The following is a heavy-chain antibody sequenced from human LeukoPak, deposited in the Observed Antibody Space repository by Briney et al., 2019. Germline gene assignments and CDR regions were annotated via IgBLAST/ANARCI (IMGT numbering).Heavy chain of an antibody. CDR3: ARLYSYGLYDY. Sequence: SETLSVTCTVSGGSISSGGYYWSWIRQHPGKGLEWIGYIYYSGSTYYNPSLKSRVTISVDTSKNQFSLKLSSVTAADTAVYYCARLYSYGLYDYWGQGTLVTVSS. D-gene: IGHD5-18*01. CDR2: IYYSGST. CDR1: GGSISSGGYY. J-gene: IGHJ4*02. V-gene: IGHV4-31*03.